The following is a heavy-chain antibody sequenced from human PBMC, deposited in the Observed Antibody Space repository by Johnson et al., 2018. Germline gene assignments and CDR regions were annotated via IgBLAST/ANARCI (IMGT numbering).Heavy chain of an antibody. D-gene: IGHD2-2*01. Sequence: QVQLQESGPGLVKPSQTLSLTCTVSGDSISSGDRYWSWIRQPPGKGLEWIGYIYYSGSTYYNPSLDSRVTISLDTSKNQFSLNLGAVTAADAAGYYCARRSAIVVVPVTVPRRAFDIWGQGTVVTVSS. CDR3: ARRSAIVVVPVTVPRRAFDI. J-gene: IGHJ3*02. CDR2: IYYSGST. V-gene: IGHV4-30-4*01. CDR1: GDSISSGDRY.